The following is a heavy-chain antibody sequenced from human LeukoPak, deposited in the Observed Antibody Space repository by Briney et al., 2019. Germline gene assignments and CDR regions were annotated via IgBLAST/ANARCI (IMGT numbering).Heavy chain of an antibody. CDR1: GLTFSSYS. Sequence: GGSLRLSCAASGLTFSSYSMNWVRQAPGKGLEWVSYISSSSSTIYYADSVKGRFTISRDNAKNSLYLQMNSLRAEDTAVYYCARGTSEEYYYYYYYMDVWGKGTTVTVSS. V-gene: IGHV3-48*01. CDR3: ARGTSEEYYYYYYYMDV. D-gene: IGHD1-14*01. CDR2: ISSSSSTI. J-gene: IGHJ6*03.